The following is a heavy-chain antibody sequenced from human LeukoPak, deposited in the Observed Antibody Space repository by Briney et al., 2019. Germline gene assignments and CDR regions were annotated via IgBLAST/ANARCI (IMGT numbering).Heavy chain of an antibody. D-gene: IGHD1-1*01. CDR1: GGSISSSSYY. Sequence: SETLSLTCTVSGGSISSSSYYWGWIRQPPGKGLEWIGSIYYSGSTYYNPSLKSRVTISVDTSKNQFSLKLSSVTAADTAVYYCASLGNWRGYYFDYWGQGTLVTVSS. V-gene: IGHV4-39*01. CDR3: ASLGNWRGYYFDY. J-gene: IGHJ4*02. CDR2: IYYSGST.